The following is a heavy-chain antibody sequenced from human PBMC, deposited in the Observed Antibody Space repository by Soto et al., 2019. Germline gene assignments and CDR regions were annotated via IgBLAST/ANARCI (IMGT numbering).Heavy chain of an antibody. Sequence: QVHLVQSGAEVKKPGASVKVSCKGSGYIFTTYGITWVRQAPGQGLEWMGWISAHNGNTNYAQKLQGRVTVTRDTSTSTADMELRNLRSDDTGVYYCARGRYGDYWGQGALVTVCS. CDR3: ARGRYGDY. V-gene: IGHV1-18*01. D-gene: IGHD1-1*01. CDR2: ISAHNGNT. J-gene: IGHJ4*02. CDR1: GYIFTTYG.